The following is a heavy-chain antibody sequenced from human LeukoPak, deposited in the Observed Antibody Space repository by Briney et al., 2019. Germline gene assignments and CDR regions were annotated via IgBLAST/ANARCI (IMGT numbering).Heavy chain of an antibody. J-gene: IGHJ1*01. V-gene: IGHV3-48*04. CDR2: ISSSGTTT. CDR1: GFTFNTFS. Sequence: PGGSLRLSCAASGFTFNTFSMNWVRQAPRKGPEWVSYISSSGTTTYYADSVKGRFTISRDNAKNSLYLQMNSLRAEDTALYYCVRRGLIETEYLERWGQGTLVIVSS. CDR3: VRRGLIETEYLER. D-gene: IGHD3-10*01.